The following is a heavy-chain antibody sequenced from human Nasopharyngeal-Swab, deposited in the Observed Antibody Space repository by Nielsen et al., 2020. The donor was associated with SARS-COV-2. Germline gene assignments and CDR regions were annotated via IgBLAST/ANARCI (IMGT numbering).Heavy chain of an antibody. V-gene: IGHV3-33*01. Sequence: WIRQPPEKGLEWVAVIWYDGSNKYYADSVKGRFTISRDNFKNTLYLQMNSLRAEDTAVYYCASGDSAGDYWGQGTLVTVSS. CDR2: IWYDGSNK. CDR3: ASGDSAGDY. J-gene: IGHJ4*02. D-gene: IGHD5-24*01.